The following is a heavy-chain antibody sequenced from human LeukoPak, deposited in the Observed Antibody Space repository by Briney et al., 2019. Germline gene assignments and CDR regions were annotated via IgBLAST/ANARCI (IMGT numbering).Heavy chain of an antibody. V-gene: IGHV2-5*01. Sequence: SGPTLVNPTQTLTLTCTFSGFSLSTSGVGVGWIRQPPGKALEWLALIYWNDDNRYSPSLKSRLTITKDTSKNQVVLKMTNMDPVDTATYYCAHYGDYRFMYYFESLGQGTLVTVSS. D-gene: IGHD4-17*01. CDR1: GFSLSTSGVG. J-gene: IGHJ4*02. CDR2: IYWNDDN. CDR3: AHYGDYRFMYYFES.